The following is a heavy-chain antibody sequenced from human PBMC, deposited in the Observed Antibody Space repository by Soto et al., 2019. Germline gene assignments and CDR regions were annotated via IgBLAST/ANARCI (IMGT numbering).Heavy chain of an antibody. Sequence: QVQLVQSGAEVKKPGSSVKVSCKSSGGTFSRYAISWVRQAPGQGLEWMGGIIPIFGTANYAQKFQGRVTITADESTSTAYMELSSLRSEDTAVYYCARGLSPDILPPNYYGMDVWGQGTTVTVSS. CDR3: ARGLSPDILPPNYYGMDV. D-gene: IGHD2-21*01. CDR2: IIPIFGTA. V-gene: IGHV1-69*01. J-gene: IGHJ6*02. CDR1: GGTFSRYA.